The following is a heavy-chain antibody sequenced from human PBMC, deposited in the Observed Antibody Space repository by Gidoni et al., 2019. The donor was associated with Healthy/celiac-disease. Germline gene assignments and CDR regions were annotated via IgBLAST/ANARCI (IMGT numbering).Heavy chain of an antibody. V-gene: IGHV4-30-2*01. Sequence: QLQLQESGSGLVKPSQTLSLTCAVSGGSISCGGYSWSWIRQPPGKGLEWIGYIYHSGSTYYNPSLKSRVTISVDRSKNQFSLKLSSVTAADTAVYYCARVVCSSTSCYPYFDYWGQGTLVTVSS. CDR2: IYHSGST. D-gene: IGHD2-2*01. CDR1: GGSISCGGYS. CDR3: ARVVCSSTSCYPYFDY. J-gene: IGHJ4*02.